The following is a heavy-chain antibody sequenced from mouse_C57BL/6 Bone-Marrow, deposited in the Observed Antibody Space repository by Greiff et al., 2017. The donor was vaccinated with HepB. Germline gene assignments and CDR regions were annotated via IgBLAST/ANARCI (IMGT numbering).Heavy chain of an antibody. J-gene: IGHJ3*01. CDR1: GYTFTDYY. Sequence: EVQLQQSGPELVKPGASVKISCKASGYTFTDYYMNWVKQSHGKSLEWIGDINPNNGGTSYNQKFKGKATLTVDKSSSTAYMELRSLTSEDSAVYYCARGPSYYGSSYVDWFAYWGQGTLVTVSA. CDR2: INPNNGGT. D-gene: IGHD1-1*01. V-gene: IGHV1-26*01. CDR3: ARGPSYYGSSYVDWFAY.